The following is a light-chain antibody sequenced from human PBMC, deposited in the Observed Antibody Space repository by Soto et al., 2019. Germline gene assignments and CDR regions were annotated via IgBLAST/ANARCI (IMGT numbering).Light chain of an antibody. CDR3: SSYTSSIYV. CDR2: EVS. J-gene: IGLJ1*01. V-gene: IGLV2-14*01. Sequence: QSVLTQPASVSGSPGQSITISCTGTSSDVGGYSYVSWYQQHPGKAPKPMIYEVSNRPSGVSNRFSGSKSGNTASLTISGLQAEDEADYYCSSYTSSIYVFGTGTKVTV. CDR1: SSDVGGYSY.